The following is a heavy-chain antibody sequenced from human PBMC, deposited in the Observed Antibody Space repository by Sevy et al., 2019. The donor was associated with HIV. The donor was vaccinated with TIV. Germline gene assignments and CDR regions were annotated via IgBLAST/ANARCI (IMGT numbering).Heavy chain of an antibody. D-gene: IGHD3-22*01. J-gene: IGHJ4*02. CDR2: IWNDGSNK. CDR3: ARGGDFNDRSAKRDFDY. CDR1: GFTFSNYG. Sequence: GGSLRLSCVASGFTFSNYGMHWVRQAPGKGLEWVAVIWNDGSNKYYADSVKGRFTISRDNSKNTLYLQMNSLRVEDTAVYFCARGGDFNDRSAKRDFDYWGQGTLVTVS. V-gene: IGHV3-33*01.